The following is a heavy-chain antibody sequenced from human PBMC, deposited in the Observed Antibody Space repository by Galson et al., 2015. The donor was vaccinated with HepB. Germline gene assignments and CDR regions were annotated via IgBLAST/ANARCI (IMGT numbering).Heavy chain of an antibody. Sequence: SVKVSCKASGGTFSSYTISWVRQAPGQGLEWMGRIIPILGIANYAQKFQGRVTITADKSTSTAYMELSSLRSEDTAVYYCAREFQIAAYGDYRFDPWGQGTLVTVSS. CDR3: AREFQIAAYGDYRFDP. J-gene: IGHJ5*02. CDR1: GGTFSSYT. V-gene: IGHV1-69*04. D-gene: IGHD4-17*01. CDR2: IIPILGIA.